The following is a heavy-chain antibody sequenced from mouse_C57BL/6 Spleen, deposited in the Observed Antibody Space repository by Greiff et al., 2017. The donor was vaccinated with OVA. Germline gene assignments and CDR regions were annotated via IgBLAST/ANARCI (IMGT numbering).Heavy chain of an antibody. CDR2: IYPGSGNT. V-gene: IGHV1-76*01. CDR3: ARKREYYAMDY. Sequence: VQLQQSGAELVRPGASVKLSCKASGYTFTDYYINWVKQRPGQGLEWIARIYPGSGNTYYNEKFKGKATLTAEKSSSTAYMQLSSLTSEDSAVYFCARKREYYAMDYWGQGTSVTVSS. CDR1: GYTFTDYY. J-gene: IGHJ4*01.